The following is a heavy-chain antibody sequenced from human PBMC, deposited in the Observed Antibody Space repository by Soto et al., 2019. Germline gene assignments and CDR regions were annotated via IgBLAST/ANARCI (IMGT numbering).Heavy chain of an antibody. J-gene: IGHJ6*02. D-gene: IGHD6-25*01. CDR2: ISSSSSYI. V-gene: IGHV3-21*01. CDR1: GFTFSSYS. Sequence: ESGGGLVKPGGSLRLSCAASGFTFSSYSMNWVRQAPGKGLEWVSSISSSSSYIYYADSVKGRFTISRDNAKNSLYLQMNSLRAEDTAVYYCARGEAAADYYYYYGMDVWGQGTTVTVSS. CDR3: ARGEAAADYYYYYGMDV.